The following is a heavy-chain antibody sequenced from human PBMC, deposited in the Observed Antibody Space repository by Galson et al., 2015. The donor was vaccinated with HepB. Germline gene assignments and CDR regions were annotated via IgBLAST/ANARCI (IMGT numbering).Heavy chain of an antibody. CDR2: IVGSGSGA. V-gene: IGHV3-23*01. CDR1: GFTFSNHA. D-gene: IGHD3-16*01. J-gene: IGHJ4*02. CDR3: ANPGGAPVGASYSDF. Sequence: SLRLSCAASGFTFSNHAMSWVRQAPGKGLEWVAGIVGSGSGAYYADTVKGRFTISRDNSRSMLYLQLTSPKAEDTATYYCANPGGAPVGASYSDFWGQGTLVTVPS.